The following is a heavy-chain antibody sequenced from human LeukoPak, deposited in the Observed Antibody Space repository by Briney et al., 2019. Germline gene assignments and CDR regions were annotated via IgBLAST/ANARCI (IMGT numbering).Heavy chain of an antibody. CDR1: DDSITIYY. D-gene: IGHD6-13*01. CDR3: AGTYSLYDAFDI. CDR2: IYHGGNT. Sequence: SETLSLTCTVSDDSITIYYWTWIRQPPGKGLEWIGNIYHGGNTYYNPSLKSRVSMSVDTSENQFSLKLSSVTAADTAVYYCAGTYSLYDAFDIWGQGTMVTVSS. V-gene: IGHV4-59*04. J-gene: IGHJ3*02.